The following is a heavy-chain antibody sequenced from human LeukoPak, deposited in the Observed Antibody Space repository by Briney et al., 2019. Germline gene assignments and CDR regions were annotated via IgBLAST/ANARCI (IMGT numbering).Heavy chain of an antibody. CDR2: INGGPDDNT. Sequence: PGGSLRLSCAASGFTFSSYGMSWVPQAPGKGLEWVSTINGGPDDNTYYADSAKGRFTISRDNSRNTLYLQMSNLRAEDTAVYYCAKVVEVTMGIDYSGQGTLVPVSS. J-gene: IGHJ4*02. CDR3: AKVVEVTMGIDY. CDR1: GFTFSSYG. D-gene: IGHD3-10*01. V-gene: IGHV3-23*01.